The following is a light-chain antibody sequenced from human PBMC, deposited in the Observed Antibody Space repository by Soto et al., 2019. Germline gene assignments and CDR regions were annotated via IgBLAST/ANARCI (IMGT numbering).Light chain of an antibody. V-gene: IGLV1-47*01. CDR2: RND. Sequence: QSVLTQPPSASGAPGQRVTISFFGSSSKIGSNYVYWYQQLPGTAPKLLISRNDQRPSGIPDRFSGSKSGTSASLAISGLRSEDEADYYCAAWDDSLSAHFGTGTKVTVL. J-gene: IGLJ1*01. CDR1: SSKIGSNY. CDR3: AAWDDSLSAH.